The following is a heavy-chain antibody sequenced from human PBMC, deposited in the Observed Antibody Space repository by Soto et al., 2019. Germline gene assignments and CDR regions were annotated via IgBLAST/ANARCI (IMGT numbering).Heavy chain of an antibody. Sequence: GGSLRLSCAASGFTFSSYGMHWVRQAPGKGLEWVAVISYDGSNKYYADSVKGRFTISRDNSKNTLYLQMNSLRAEDTAVYYCAKDRGEHIVVVTVYYYYGMDVWGQGTTVTVSS. D-gene: IGHD2-21*02. CDR2: ISYDGSNK. J-gene: IGHJ6*02. CDR1: GFTFSSYG. V-gene: IGHV3-30*18. CDR3: AKDRGEHIVVVTVYYYYGMDV.